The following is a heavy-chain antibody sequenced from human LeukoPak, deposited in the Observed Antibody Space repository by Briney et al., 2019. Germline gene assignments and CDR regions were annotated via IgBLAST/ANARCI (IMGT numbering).Heavy chain of an antibody. CDR1: GGTFSSYA. CDR3: ARVGSGWSDFDY. V-gene: IGHV1-69*05. J-gene: IGHJ4*02. D-gene: IGHD6-19*01. Sequence: SVKVSCKASGGTFSSYAISWVRQAPGQGLEWMGGIIPIFGTANYAQKFQGRVTITTDESTSTAYMELSSLRSEDTAVYYCARVGSGWSDFDYWGQGTLVTVSS. CDR2: IIPIFGTA.